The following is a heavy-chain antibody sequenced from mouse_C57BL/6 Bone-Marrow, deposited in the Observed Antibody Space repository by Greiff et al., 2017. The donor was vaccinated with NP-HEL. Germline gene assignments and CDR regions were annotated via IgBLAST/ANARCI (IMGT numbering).Heavy chain of an antibody. D-gene: IGHD2-2*01. CDR3: ARWLRRTDGSWFAY. J-gene: IGHJ3*01. Sequence: VQLQQPGAELVMPGASVKLSCKASGYTFTSYWMHWVKQRPGQGLEWIGEIDPSDSYTNYNQKFKGKSTLTVDKSSSTAYMQLSSLTSEDSAVYYCARWLRRTDGSWFAYWGQGTLVTVSA. V-gene: IGHV1-69*01. CDR2: IDPSDSYT. CDR1: GYTFTSYW.